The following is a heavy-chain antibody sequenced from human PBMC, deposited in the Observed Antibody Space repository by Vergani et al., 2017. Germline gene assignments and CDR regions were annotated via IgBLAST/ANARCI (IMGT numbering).Heavy chain of an antibody. CDR3: ARSYWNGDYDY. Sequence: QVQLQESGPGLVKPSETLSLTCTVSGYSISSGYYWGWIRQPPGKGLEWIGSIYHSGSTYYNPSLKRRVTISVDTSKNQFSLKLSSVTAADTAVYYCARSYWNGDYDYWGQGTLVTVSS. CDR2: IYHSGST. CDR1: GYSISSGYY. D-gene: IGHD4-17*01. V-gene: IGHV4-38-2*02. J-gene: IGHJ4*02.